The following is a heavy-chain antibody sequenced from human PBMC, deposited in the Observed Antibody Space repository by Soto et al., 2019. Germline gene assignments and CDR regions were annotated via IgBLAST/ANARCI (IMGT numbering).Heavy chain of an antibody. D-gene: IGHD5-18*01. V-gene: IGHV1-2*04. CDR1: GYTFTGYY. Sequence: ASVKVSCKASGYTFTGYYMHWVRQAPGQGLEWMGWINPNSGGTNYAQKFQGWVTMTRDTSISTAYMELSRLRSDDTAVYYCARGTAMVRGNWFDLWGQGTLVTVSS. J-gene: IGHJ5*02. CDR3: ARGTAMVRGNWFDL. CDR2: INPNSGGT.